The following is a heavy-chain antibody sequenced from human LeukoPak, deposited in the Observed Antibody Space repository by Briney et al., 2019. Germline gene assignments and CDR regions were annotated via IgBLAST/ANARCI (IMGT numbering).Heavy chain of an antibody. Sequence: GGSLRLSCAASGFTFNNAWMSWVRQAPGKGLEWVGRIRSKTDGGTTDYAAPVKGRFTISRDDSKNTLYLQMNSLKTEDTAVYYCTTGASDILTGYYTGSNYYFDYWGQGTLVTVSS. CDR2: IRSKTDGGTT. V-gene: IGHV3-15*01. CDR3: TTGASDILTGYYTGSNYYFDY. CDR1: GFTFNNAW. J-gene: IGHJ4*02. D-gene: IGHD3-9*01.